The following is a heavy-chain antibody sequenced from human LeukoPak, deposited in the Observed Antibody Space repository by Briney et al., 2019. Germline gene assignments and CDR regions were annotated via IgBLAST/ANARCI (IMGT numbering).Heavy chain of an antibody. J-gene: IGHJ6*02. D-gene: IGHD2-15*01. CDR2: MNPNSGNT. CDR3: ARGDCSGGSCYLTLYYYYGMDV. CDR1: GGTFSSYA. Sequence: ASVKVSCKASGGTFSSYAINWVRQATGQGLEWMGWMNPNSGNTGYAQKFQGRVTMTRNTSISTAYMELSSLRSEDTAVYYCARGDCSGGSCYLTLYYYYGMDVWGQGTTVTVSS. V-gene: IGHV1-8*02.